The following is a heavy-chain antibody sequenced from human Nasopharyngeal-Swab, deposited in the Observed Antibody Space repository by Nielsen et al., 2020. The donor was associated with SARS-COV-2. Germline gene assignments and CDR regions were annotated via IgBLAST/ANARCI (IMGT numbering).Heavy chain of an antibody. V-gene: IGHV3-30*18. J-gene: IGHJ4*02. CDR3: AKGEWELL. Sequence: GESLKISCAASGFTFSSYVMHWVRQAPGKGLEWVAVISYDGSNKYYADSVKGRFTISRDNSKNTLYLQMNSLRAEDTAGYYCAKGEWELLWGQGTLVTVSS. D-gene: IGHD1-26*01. CDR1: GFTFSSYV. CDR2: ISYDGSNK.